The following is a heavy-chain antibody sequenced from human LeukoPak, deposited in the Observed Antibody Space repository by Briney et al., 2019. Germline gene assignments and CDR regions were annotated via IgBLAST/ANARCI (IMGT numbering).Heavy chain of an antibody. CDR3: ARELDYGGNSYFDY. CDR2: IYSGGST. D-gene: IGHD4-23*01. V-gene: IGHV3-66*02. Sequence: GGSLRLSCAASGFTVSSNYMSWVRQAPGKGLEWVSVIYSGGSTYYADSVKGRFTISRDNSKNTLYLQMNSLRAEDTAVYYCARELDYGGNSYFDYWGQGTLVTGSS. J-gene: IGHJ4*02. CDR1: GFTVSSNY.